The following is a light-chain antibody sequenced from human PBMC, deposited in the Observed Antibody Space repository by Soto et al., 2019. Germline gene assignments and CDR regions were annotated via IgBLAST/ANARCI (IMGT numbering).Light chain of an antibody. CDR3: QQYAGSPRT. CDR1: QSISSSY. J-gene: IGKJ2*01. Sequence: EIVLTQSPGTLSLSPGERGTLSCRASQSISSSYLAWYQQKPGQAPRLLIYCASSRATGIPDRFSGSGSGTDFTLTISRLEPEDFAVYYCQQYAGSPRTFGQGTKLEIK. CDR2: CAS. V-gene: IGKV3-20*01.